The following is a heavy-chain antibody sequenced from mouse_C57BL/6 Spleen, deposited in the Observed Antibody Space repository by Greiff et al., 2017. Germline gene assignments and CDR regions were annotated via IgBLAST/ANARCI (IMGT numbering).Heavy chain of an antibody. J-gene: IGHJ4*01. CDR2: IDPETGGT. D-gene: IGHD1-1*01. CDR3: TSLLRDYAMDY. Sequence: QVQLQQSGAELVRPGASVTLSCKASGYTFTDYEMHWVKQTPVHGLAWIGAIDPETGGTAYNQKFKGKAILTADKSSSTAYMELRSLTSEDSAVYYCTSLLRDYAMDYWGQGTSVTVSS. V-gene: IGHV1-15*01. CDR1: GYTFTDYE.